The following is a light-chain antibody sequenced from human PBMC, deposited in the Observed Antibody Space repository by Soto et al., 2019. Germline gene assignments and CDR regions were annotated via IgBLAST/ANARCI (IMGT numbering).Light chain of an antibody. J-gene: IGLJ1*01. CDR3: CSYAGSSTLYV. CDR2: EVS. CDR1: SSDVGSYNL. Sequence: QSALTQPASVSGSPGQSITISCTGTSSDVGSYNLVSWYQQHPGKAPKLMIYEVSKRPSGVSNRCSGSKSGNTASLTISGLQAEDEADYYCCSYAGSSTLYVFGTGTKLTVL. V-gene: IGLV2-23*02.